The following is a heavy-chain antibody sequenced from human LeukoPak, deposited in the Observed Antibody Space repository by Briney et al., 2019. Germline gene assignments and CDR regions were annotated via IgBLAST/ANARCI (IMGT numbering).Heavy chain of an antibody. V-gene: IGHV3-9*03. CDR1: GFTFDEYA. J-gene: IGHJ4*02. CDR2: ITWNSALK. D-gene: IGHD3-10*01. Sequence: GGSLRLSCTASGFTFDEYAMHWVRQAPGRGLEWVAAITWNSALKGYADSVKGRFTISRDNAKKSLYLQMNSLRDEDMAFYYCASDWVPLYYASGAFGSWGQGTLVTVSS. CDR3: ASDWVPLYYASGAFGS.